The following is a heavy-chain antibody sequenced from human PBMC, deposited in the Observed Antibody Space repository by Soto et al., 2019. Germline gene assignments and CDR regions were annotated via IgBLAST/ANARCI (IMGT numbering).Heavy chain of an antibody. CDR3: AREQWLADPLDF. CDR1: GFTFSSFE. CDR2: IRGSGNTI. J-gene: IGHJ3*01. D-gene: IGHD6-19*01. V-gene: IGHV3-48*03. Sequence: DVQLVESGGGLVQPGWSLRLSCAVSGFTFSSFEMHWVRQAPGKGLEWLSYIRGSGNTIYYADSVKGRVTISRDNAKNSLILQMNSLRAEDSAVYDCAREQWLADPLDFWGQGTAVPVSS.